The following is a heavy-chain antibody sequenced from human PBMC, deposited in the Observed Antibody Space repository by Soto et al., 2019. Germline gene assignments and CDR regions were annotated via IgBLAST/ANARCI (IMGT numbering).Heavy chain of an antibody. CDR2: MNPNSGNT. D-gene: IGHD2-2*01. CDR1: GYTFTSYD. CDR3: ARGTHRYCSSTSCYDNWFDL. J-gene: IGHJ5*02. V-gene: IGHV1-8*01. Sequence: ASVKVSCKASGYTFTSYDINWVRQATGQGLEWMGWMNPNSGNTGYAQKFQGRVTMTRNTSISTAYMELSSLRSEDTAVYYCARGTHRYCSSTSCYDNWFDLWGQGTLVTVSS.